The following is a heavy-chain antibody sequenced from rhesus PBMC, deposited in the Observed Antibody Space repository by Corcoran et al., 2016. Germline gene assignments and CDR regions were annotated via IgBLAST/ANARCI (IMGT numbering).Heavy chain of an antibody. V-gene: IGHV1-111*02. J-gene: IGHJ4*01. Sequence: EVQLVQSGAEVKKPGASVKISCKASGYTFTDYYLHWVRQAPGKGLEWMGRVDPEDVEAIHAQKFQDRVPITADTATDTAYMELSSLRSEDTAVYYCATSLTGDRYFDYWGQGVLVTVSS. D-gene: IGHD7-45*01. CDR2: VDPEDVEA. CDR1: GYTFTDYY. CDR3: ATSLTGDRYFDY.